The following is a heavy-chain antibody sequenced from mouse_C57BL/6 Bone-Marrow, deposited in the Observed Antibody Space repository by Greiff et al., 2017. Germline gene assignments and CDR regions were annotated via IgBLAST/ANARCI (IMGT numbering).Heavy chain of an antibody. CDR3: AIATVVAVDY. V-gene: IGHV1-4*01. Sequence: QVQLKQSGAEMARPGASVKMSCKASGYTFTSYTMHWVKQRPGQGLEWIGYINPSSGYTKYNQKFKDKATLTADKSSSTAYMQLSSLTAEDSAVYYCAIATVVAVDYWGQGTTLTVSS. CDR1: GYTFTSYT. J-gene: IGHJ2*01. CDR2: INPSSGYT. D-gene: IGHD1-1*01.